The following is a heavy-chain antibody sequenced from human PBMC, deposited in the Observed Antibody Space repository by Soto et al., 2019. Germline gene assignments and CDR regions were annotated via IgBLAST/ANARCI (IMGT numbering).Heavy chain of an antibody. CDR3: AKAGFWSSYYSLGDY. V-gene: IGHV3-9*01. J-gene: IGHJ4*02. CDR1: GFTFDDYA. D-gene: IGHD3-3*01. Sequence: EVQLVESGGGLVQPGRSLRLSCAASGFTFDDYAMHWVRQAPGKGLERVSGISWISGSIGYADSVKGRFTISRDNAKNSLYLQMNRLRAEDTALYYCAKAGFWSSYYSLGDYWGQGTLVTVSS. CDR2: ISWISGSI.